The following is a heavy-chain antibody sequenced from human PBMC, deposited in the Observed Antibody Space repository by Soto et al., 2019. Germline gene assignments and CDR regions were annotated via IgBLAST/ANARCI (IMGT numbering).Heavy chain of an antibody. CDR3: ARMDMYTTMGTLDV. CDR2: ISAHNGNT. Sequence: ASVKVSCKASGYTFNSYGISWVRQAPGQGLEWMGWISAHNGNTNYAEKLQDRVTMTTDTSTSTAYMELRSLRSDDTAVYYCARMDMYTTMGTLDVCGLVTTFTVSS. V-gene: IGHV1-18*04. CDR1: GYTFNSYG. J-gene: IGHJ6*02. D-gene: IGHD5-18*01.